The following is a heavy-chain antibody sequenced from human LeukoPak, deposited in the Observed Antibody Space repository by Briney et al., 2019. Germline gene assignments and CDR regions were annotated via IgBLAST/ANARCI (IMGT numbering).Heavy chain of an antibody. V-gene: IGHV4-30-4*08. Sequence: SQTLSLTXTVSGGSISSGDYYWSWIRQPPGKGLEWIGYIYYSGSTYYNPSLKSRVTISVDTSKNQFSLKLSPVTAADTAVYYCARSFNWNYRRVELDYWGQGTLVTVSS. CDR2: IYYSGST. J-gene: IGHJ4*02. D-gene: IGHD1-7*01. CDR3: ARSFNWNYRRVELDY. CDR1: GGSISSGDYY.